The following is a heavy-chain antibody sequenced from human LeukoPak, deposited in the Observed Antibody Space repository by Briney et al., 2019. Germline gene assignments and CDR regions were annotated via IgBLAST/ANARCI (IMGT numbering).Heavy chain of an antibody. Sequence: GGSLRLSCAASGFGFTNAWMVWVRQAPGKGLEWIGRIKANIDGGATDLAPPVKGRFTISRDDLTRTLCLQMNSLKTEDTGVYYCTTDFSHFDFSSGYYSYWGQGSLVIVSS. D-gene: IGHD3-3*01. J-gene: IGHJ4*02. CDR2: IKANIDGGAT. V-gene: IGHV3-15*01. CDR3: TTDFSHFDFSSGYYSY. CDR1: GFGFTNAW.